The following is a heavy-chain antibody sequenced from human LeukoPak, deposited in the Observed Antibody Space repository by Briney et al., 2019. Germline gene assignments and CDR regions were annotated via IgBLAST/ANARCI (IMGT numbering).Heavy chain of an antibody. J-gene: IGHJ4*02. CDR3: AKSPLGYCSGGSCYLYFDS. CDR1: GFTFSSYV. CDR2: ISGSGGST. V-gene: IGHV3-23*01. D-gene: IGHD2-15*01. Sequence: GGSLRLSCAASGFTFSSYVMGWVRQAPGKGLEWVSGISGSGGSTYYADSVKGRIAVSRDNSKNTLYLQMNSLRAEDTAVYYCAKSPLGYCSGGSCYLYFDSWGQGTLATVSS.